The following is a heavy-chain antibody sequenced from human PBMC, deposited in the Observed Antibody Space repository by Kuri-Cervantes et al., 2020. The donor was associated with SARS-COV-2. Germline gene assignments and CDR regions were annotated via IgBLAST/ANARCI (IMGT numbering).Heavy chain of an antibody. CDR1: GFSFSSYA. Sequence: GESLKISCAASGFSFSSYAMSWVRQAPGKGLEWVSAISGSGDNTYYADSVKGRFTISRDNSQNTVYLQMNSLRGEDTALYYCAQDVSQLGRACRYWGQGTLVTSPQ. CDR3: AQDVSQLGRACRY. V-gene: IGHV3-23*01. J-gene: IGHJ4*02. D-gene: IGHD6-6*01. CDR2: ISGSGDNT.